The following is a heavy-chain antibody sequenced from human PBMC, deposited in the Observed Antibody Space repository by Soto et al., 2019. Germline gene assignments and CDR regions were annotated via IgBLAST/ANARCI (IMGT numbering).Heavy chain of an antibody. J-gene: IGHJ6*02. CDR1: GYTFTSYD. V-gene: IGHV1-8*01. D-gene: IGHD1-20*01. CDR3: ARSNPNWNYYYGMDV. Sequence: GASVKVSCKASGYTFTSYDINWVRQATGQGLEWMGWMNPNSGNTGYAQKFQGRVTMTRNTSISTAYMELSSLRSEDTAVYYCARSNPNWNYYYGMDVWGQGTTVTVSS. CDR2: MNPNSGNT.